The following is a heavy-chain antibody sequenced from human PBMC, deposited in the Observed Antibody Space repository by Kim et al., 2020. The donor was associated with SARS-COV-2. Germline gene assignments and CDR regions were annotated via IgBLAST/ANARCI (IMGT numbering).Heavy chain of an antibody. CDR3: ARHSIEYSSSHFDY. Sequence: NPSLKRRVTLSVDTSKNQFSLKLSSVPAADTAVYYCARHSIEYSSSHFDYWGQGTLVTVSS. J-gene: IGHJ4*02. D-gene: IGHD6-6*01. V-gene: IGHV4-39*01.